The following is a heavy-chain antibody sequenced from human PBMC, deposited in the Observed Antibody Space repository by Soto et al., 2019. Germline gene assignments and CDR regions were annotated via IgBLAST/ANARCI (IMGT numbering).Heavy chain of an antibody. Sequence: GESLKISCKGSGYSFTSYWIGWVRQMPGKGLEWMGNVYPDDSDIRYSPSFEGQVTMSVDKSISTAYLQWTSLRASDTAVYFCASRADTDYYYGMDVWGQGTTVTV. CDR3: ASRADTDYYYGMDV. V-gene: IGHV5-51*01. CDR2: VYPDDSDI. D-gene: IGHD5-18*01. J-gene: IGHJ6*02. CDR1: GYSFTSYW.